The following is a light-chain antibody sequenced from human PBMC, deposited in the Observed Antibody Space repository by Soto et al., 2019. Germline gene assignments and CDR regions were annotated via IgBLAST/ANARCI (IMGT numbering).Light chain of an antibody. V-gene: IGKV3-15*01. CDR1: QRVSSN. CDR3: HQNNDWPPT. CDR2: GAS. Sequence: EIVMTQSPDTLSVSPGERATLSCRASQRVSSNVVWYQQKPGQAPRLLIYGASTRATGVPDRVSGRGSGTEVTLTISSPQSEDLAVYYCHQNNDWPPTCGQGTE. J-gene: IGKJ1*01.